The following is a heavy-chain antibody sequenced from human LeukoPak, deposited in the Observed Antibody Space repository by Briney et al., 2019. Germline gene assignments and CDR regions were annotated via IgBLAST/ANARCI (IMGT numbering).Heavy chain of an antibody. V-gene: IGHV1-2*04. CDR2: INPNSGGT. CDR1: GCTFTGYY. D-gene: IGHD2-21*01. J-gene: IGHJ5*02. CDR3: ARATVAYCGGDCYQGGFDP. Sequence: ASVEVSCKASGCTFTGYYMHWVRQAPGQGLEWMGWINPNSGGTNYAQKFQGWVTMTRDTSISTAYMELSRLRSDDTAVYYCARATVAYCGGDCYQGGFDPWGQGTLVTVSS.